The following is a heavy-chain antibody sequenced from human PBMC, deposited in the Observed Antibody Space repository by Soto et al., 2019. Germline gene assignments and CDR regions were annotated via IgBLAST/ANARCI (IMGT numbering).Heavy chain of an antibody. CDR3: AREFREYSGYDYAIGWFDP. Sequence: SETLSLTCTVSGGSISSYYWIWIRQPPGKGLEWIGYMYNTGSTHYNPSLQNRVTISIDTSKNQVSLKVNSVTAADTAVYYCAREFREYSGYDYAIGWFDPWGQGTLVTVSS. CDR2: MYNTGST. V-gene: IGHV4-59*01. CDR1: GGSISSYY. J-gene: IGHJ5*02. D-gene: IGHD5-12*01.